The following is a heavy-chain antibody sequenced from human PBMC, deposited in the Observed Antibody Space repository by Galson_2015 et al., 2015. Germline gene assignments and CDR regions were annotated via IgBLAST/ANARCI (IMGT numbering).Heavy chain of an antibody. CDR3: ARFGVIQLWSTGTYYYYYMDV. Sequence: SVKVSCKASGYTFTSYNINWVRQATGQGLEWMGWMNPNSGNTGYAQKFQGRVTMTRNTSISTAYMELSSLRSEDTAVYYCARFGVIQLWSTGTYYYYYMDVWGKGTTVTVSS. J-gene: IGHJ6*03. CDR1: GYTFTSYN. CDR2: MNPNSGNT. V-gene: IGHV1-8*01. D-gene: IGHD5-18*01.